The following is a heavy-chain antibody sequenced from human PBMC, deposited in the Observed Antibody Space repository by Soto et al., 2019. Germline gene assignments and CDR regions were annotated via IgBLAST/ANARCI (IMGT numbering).Heavy chain of an antibody. J-gene: IGHJ6*02. CDR3: ARQQSGITIFGVVIKHYYYGMDV. D-gene: IGHD3-3*01. CDR1: GGSISSSSYY. CDR2: IYYSGST. V-gene: IGHV4-39*01. Sequence: PSETLSLTCTVSGGSISSSSYYWGWIRQPPGKGLEWIGSIYYSGSTYYNPSLKSRVTISVDTSKNQFSLKLSSVTAADTAVYYCARQQSGITIFGVVIKHYYYGMDVWGQVPTVTASS.